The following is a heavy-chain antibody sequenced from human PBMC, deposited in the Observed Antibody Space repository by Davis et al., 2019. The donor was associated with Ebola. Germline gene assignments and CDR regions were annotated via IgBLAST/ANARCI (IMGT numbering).Heavy chain of an antibody. J-gene: IGHJ4*02. CDR1: GYTFTSHY. CDR2: IHPSGGYT. D-gene: IGHD3-3*01. Sequence: ASVKVSCKASGYTFTSHYMHWVRQAPGQGLEWMGIIHPSGGYTNFAQKFQGRITMTRDTSTSTDYMELSSLRFEDTAVYFCARDSENFSSDYWGQGTLVTVSS. CDR3: ARDSENFSSDY. V-gene: IGHV1-46*01.